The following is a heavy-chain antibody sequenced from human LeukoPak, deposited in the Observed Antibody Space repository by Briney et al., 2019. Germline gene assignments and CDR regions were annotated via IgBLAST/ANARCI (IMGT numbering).Heavy chain of an antibody. CDR2: ISDNGGGR. CDR1: GFIFRNYA. CDR3: AKESGALGAPLYDY. D-gene: IGHD4/OR15-4a*01. J-gene: IGHJ4*02. Sequence: PGGSLRLSCGASGFIFRNYAMSWVRQAPGEGLEWVSGISDNGGGRYYADSVKGRFTISRDNCKNMLYLQMNSLRAKDTAVCYCAKESGALGAPLYDYWGRGILVTASS. V-gene: IGHV3-23*01.